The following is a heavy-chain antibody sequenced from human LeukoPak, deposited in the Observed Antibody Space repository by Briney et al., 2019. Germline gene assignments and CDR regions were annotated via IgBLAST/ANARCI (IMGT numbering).Heavy chain of an antibody. Sequence: GASVKVSCKASGGTFSSYAISWVRQAPGQGLEWMGGIIPIFGTANYAQKFQGRVTITADESTSTAYMELSSLRSEDTAVYYCARVSSGYSGYHSAVYDYWGQGTLVTVSS. D-gene: IGHD5-12*01. V-gene: IGHV1-69*13. CDR2: IIPIFGTA. CDR3: ARVSSGYSGYHSAVYDY. J-gene: IGHJ4*02. CDR1: GGTFSSYA.